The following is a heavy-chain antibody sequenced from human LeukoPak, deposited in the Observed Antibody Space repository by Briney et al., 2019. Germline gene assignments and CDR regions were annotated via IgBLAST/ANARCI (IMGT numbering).Heavy chain of an antibody. D-gene: IGHD6-13*01. CDR1: GGSISSHY. J-gene: IGHJ4*02. CDR3: ARGSAAAGNFDY. V-gene: IGHV4-4*07. CDR2: IYTSGST. Sequence: SETLSLTCTVSGGSISSHYWSWIRQPAGKGLEWIGRIYTSGSTNYNPSLKSRVTITVDTSKNQFSLKLSSVTAADTAVYYCARGSAAAGNFDYWGQGTLVTVSS.